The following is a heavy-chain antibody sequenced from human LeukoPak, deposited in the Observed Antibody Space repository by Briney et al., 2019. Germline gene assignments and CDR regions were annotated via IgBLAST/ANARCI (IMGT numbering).Heavy chain of an antibody. CDR1: GGTFSSYA. CDR2: ITPIFGTP. V-gene: IGHV1-69*13. Sequence: ALVKVSCKASGGTFSSYAISWVRQAPGQGLELVGAITPIFGTPHYVEKFQGRVTITADESTSTAFMELSSLTSDDTAIYYCTRSTKVVSRTFDYWGQGTLVTVSS. J-gene: IGHJ4*02. D-gene: IGHD4-23*01. CDR3: TRSTKVVSRTFDY.